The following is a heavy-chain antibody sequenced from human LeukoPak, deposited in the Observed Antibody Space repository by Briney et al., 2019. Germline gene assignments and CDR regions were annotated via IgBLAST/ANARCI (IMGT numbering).Heavy chain of an antibody. CDR1: GFTFSSYS. Sequence: PGGSLRLSCAASGFTFSSYSMNWVRQAPGKGLEWVSSISSSGTYIYYADSVKGRFTISRDNAKNSLYLQMNSLRAEDTAVYYCARDRCSGGICYSFDQWGQGTLVTVSS. CDR3: ARDRCSGGICYSFDQ. V-gene: IGHV3-21*01. CDR2: ISSSGTYI. J-gene: IGHJ4*02. D-gene: IGHD2-15*01.